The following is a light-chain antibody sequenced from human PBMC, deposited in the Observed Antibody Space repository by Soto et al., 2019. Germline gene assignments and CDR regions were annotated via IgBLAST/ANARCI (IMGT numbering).Light chain of an antibody. V-gene: IGLV2-14*01. CDR1: SSDVGGYNY. CDR2: EVS. J-gene: IGLJ1*01. Sequence: QSALTQPASVSGSPGQSITISCTGTSSDVGGYNYVSWYQQHPGKAPKLMIYEVSNRPSGVSNRFSGSKSGNTASLTISGLQPEDEADYYCSSYRSTITYVFGTGTKLTV. CDR3: SSYRSTITYV.